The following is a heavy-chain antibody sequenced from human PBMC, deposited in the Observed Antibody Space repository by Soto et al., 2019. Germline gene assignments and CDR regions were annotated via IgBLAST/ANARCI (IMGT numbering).Heavy chain of an antibody. V-gene: IGHV4-30-2*01. CDR3: ARVGSAWFDP. Sequence: PSETLSLTCAVSGGSISSGGYSWSWIRQPPGKGLEWIGYIYHSGSTYYNPSLKSRVTISVDRSKNQFSLKLSSVTAADTAVYYCARVGSAWFDPWGQGTLVTVSS. CDR1: GGSISSGGYS. J-gene: IGHJ5*02. D-gene: IGHD3-10*01. CDR2: IYHSGST.